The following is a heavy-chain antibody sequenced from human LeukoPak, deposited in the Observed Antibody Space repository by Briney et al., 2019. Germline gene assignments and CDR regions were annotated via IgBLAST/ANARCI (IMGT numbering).Heavy chain of an antibody. CDR3: ARGLQFPDYYNQYMDV. V-gene: IGHV1-46*01. J-gene: IGHJ6*03. D-gene: IGHD2-21*02. Sequence: ASVKVSCKASGYTFTSYYMHWVRQAPGQGLEWMGIINPSGGSTSYAQKFQGRVTMTRDTSTSTVYMELSSLRSEDTAVYYCARGLQFPDYYNQYMDVWGKGTTVTVSS. CDR2: INPSGGST. CDR1: GYTFTSYY.